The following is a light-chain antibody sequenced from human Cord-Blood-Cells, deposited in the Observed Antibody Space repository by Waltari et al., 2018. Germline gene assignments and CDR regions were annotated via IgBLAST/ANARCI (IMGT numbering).Light chain of an antibody. Sequence: DIQMTQSPSSLSASVGDRVTITCRASQSISSYLNWYQQKPGKAPKLLIYAASSVQSGVPSRFSGSGSGTDFTLTISSLQPEDFATYYCQQSYSTPLTLGGGTKVEIK. CDR1: QSISSY. J-gene: IGKJ4*01. CDR3: QQSYSTPLT. V-gene: IGKV1-39*01. CDR2: AAS.